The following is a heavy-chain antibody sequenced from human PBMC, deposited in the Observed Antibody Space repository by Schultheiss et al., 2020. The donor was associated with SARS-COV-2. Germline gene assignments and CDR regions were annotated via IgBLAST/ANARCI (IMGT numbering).Heavy chain of an antibody. Sequence: GGSLRLSCAASGFTFASGFAFSTSAMSWVRQAPGKGLEWVSSISDRGAFYADSVKGRFAISRDNSKNTLFLQMNSLRAEDTAVYYCARDRIAAAGRSYYYMDVWGKGTTVTVSS. CDR1: GFTFASGFAFSTSA. V-gene: IGHV3-23*01. J-gene: IGHJ6*03. D-gene: IGHD6-13*01. CDR2: ISDRGA. CDR3: ARDRIAAAGRSYYYMDV.